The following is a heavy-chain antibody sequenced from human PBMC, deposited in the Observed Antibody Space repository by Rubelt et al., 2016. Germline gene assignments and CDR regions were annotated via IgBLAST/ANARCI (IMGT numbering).Heavy chain of an antibody. D-gene: IGHD1-1*01. J-gene: IGHJ4*02. V-gene: IGHV2-70*01. Sequence: QVTLRESGPALVKPTQTLTLTCTFSGFSLSTSGMCVSWIRQPPGKALEWLALIDWDDDKYYSTSLRTRLTISKDTAKNPVGLTMTDMDPVDTATYYCARTQTETEPDYWGQGTLVTVSS. CDR2: IDWDDDK. CDR3: ARTQTETEPDY. CDR1: GFSLSTSGMC.